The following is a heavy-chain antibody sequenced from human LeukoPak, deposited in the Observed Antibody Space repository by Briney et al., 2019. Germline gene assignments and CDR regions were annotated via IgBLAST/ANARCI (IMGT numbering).Heavy chain of an antibody. CDR1: GFSFEDYA. V-gene: IGHV3-9*01. D-gene: IGHD4-17*01. J-gene: IGHJ4*02. CDR2: VSWNSGNV. CDR3: AKAVYGDFQSTVDY. Sequence: GGSLRLYCAASGFSFEDYAMHWVRQPPGKGLEWVSGVSWNSGNVGYADSVKGRFTISRDNAKNFLCLHMSSLRAEDTALYYCAKAVYGDFQSTVDYWGRGTLVTVSS.